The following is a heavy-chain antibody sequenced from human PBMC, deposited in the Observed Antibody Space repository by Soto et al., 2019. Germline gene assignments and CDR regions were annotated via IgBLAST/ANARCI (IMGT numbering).Heavy chain of an antibody. J-gene: IGHJ4*02. D-gene: IGHD3-10*01. V-gene: IGHV4-59*08. CDR1: GGSISSYY. CDR3: ARRFGGAVDY. Sequence: QEQLQESGPGLVKPSETLSLTCTVSGGSISSYYWSWIRQPPGKGLEWIGYIYHSGSTNYNPSLKSRVTLSVDTSKNHFSLKLSSVTAADTAVYYCARRFGGAVDYWGQGTLVTVSS. CDR2: IYHSGST.